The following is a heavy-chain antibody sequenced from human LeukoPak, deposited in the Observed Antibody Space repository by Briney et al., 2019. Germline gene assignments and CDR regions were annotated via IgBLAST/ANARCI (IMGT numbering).Heavy chain of an antibody. CDR1: GFTFSSYS. Sequence: GGSLRLSCAASGFTFSSYSMNWVRQAPGKGLEWVSSISSSSSYKYYADSVKGRFTISRDTAKNSLYLQTTSLRAEDTAVYYCARGKQLPPNWFDPSGQGTLVTVSS. CDR2: ISSSSSYK. V-gene: IGHV3-21*01. J-gene: IGHJ5*02. D-gene: IGHD6-13*01. CDR3: ARGKQLPPNWFDP.